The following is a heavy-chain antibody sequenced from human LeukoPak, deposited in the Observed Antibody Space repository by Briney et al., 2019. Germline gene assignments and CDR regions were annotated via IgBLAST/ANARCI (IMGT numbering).Heavy chain of an antibody. V-gene: IGHV3-23*01. CDR2: ISGSGGST. Sequence: PGGSLRLSCAASGFTFSSYAMSWVRQAPGKGLEWVSAISGSGGSTYYAGSVKGRFTISRDNSKNTLYLQMNSLRAEDTAVYYCAKGDILTGYYLSAGIFDYWGQGTLVTVSS. CDR1: GFTFSSYA. CDR3: AKGDILTGYYLSAGIFDY. J-gene: IGHJ4*02. D-gene: IGHD3-9*01.